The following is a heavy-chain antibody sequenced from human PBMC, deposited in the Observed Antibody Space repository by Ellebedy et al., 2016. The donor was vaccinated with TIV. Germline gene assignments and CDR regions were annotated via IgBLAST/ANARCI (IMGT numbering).Heavy chain of an antibody. CDR1: GYTFTGYY. Sequence: AASVKVSCKASGYTFTGYYMHWVRQAPGQGLEWMGWINPNSGGTNYAQKFQGRVTMTRDTSISTAYMELSRLRSDDTAVYYCARDRSYYDSSGTHDYWGQGTLVTVSS. D-gene: IGHD3-22*01. CDR3: ARDRSYYDSSGTHDY. J-gene: IGHJ4*02. V-gene: IGHV1-2*02. CDR2: INPNSGGT.